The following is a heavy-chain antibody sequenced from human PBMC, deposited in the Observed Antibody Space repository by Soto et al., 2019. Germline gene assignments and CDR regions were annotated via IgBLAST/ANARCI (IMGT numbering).Heavy chain of an antibody. J-gene: IGHJ4*02. Sequence: PGGSLRLSCAASGFNFGNNWMHWVRQAPGKGLEWVSRMNSDGWTTNYADSVKGRFAVSRDNAKNTLYLQMNSLRAEDTAVYYCATAEVDYWGPGTLVTVSS. V-gene: IGHV3-74*01. CDR2: MNSDGWTT. CDR1: GFNFGNNW. CDR3: ATAEVDY.